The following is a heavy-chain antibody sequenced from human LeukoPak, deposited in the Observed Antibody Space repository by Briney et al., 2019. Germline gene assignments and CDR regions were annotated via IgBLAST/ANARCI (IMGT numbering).Heavy chain of an antibody. CDR3: ARDQGLTAPPPYGLDV. Sequence: SVTVSRMPSGGTFSSSAITWVRQAPGQGLEWMGRIIPVLNITTYAQKFQGRVTITADTSTSTVYMEPSSLRSEETADYYCARDQGLTAPPPYGLDVWGEGTTVIVSS. V-gene: IGHV1-69*04. J-gene: IGHJ6*04. D-gene: IGHD5-18*01. CDR2: IIPVLNIT. CDR1: GGTFSSSA.